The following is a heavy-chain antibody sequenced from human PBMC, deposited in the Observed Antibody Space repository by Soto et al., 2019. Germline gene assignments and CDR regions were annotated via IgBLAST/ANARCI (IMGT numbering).Heavy chain of an antibody. D-gene: IGHD2-21*01. Sequence: GGSLRLSCAASGFTFSNYAMSWVRQAPGKGLEWVSIVSATAGTAYYTDSVKGRFTISRDNSKNTMYLQMKGLRAEDTAVYYCAKDSCGGGDCYRDFDYWGQGTLVTVSS. J-gene: IGHJ4*02. CDR2: VSATAGTA. V-gene: IGHV3-23*01. CDR1: GFTFSNYA. CDR3: AKDSCGGGDCYRDFDY.